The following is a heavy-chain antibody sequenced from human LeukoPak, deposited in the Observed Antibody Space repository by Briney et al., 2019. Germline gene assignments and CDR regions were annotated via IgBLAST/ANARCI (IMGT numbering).Heavy chain of an antibody. D-gene: IGHD2-2*01. CDR2: IIPILGIA. CDR3: ARESTSTSCSDY. J-gene: IGHJ4*02. Sequence: SVKVSCKASGGTFSSYAISWVRQAPGQGLEWMGRIIPILGIANYAQKFQGRVTITADKSTSTAYMELSSLRSEDTTVYYCARESTSTSCSDYWGQGTLVTVSS. CDR1: GGTFSSYA. V-gene: IGHV1-69*04.